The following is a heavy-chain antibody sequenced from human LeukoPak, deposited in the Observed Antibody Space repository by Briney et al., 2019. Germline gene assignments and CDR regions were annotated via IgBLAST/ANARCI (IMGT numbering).Heavy chain of an antibody. V-gene: IGHV4-59*01. Sequence: PSETLSLTCTLSGGSISSYYWSWIRQAPGKGLEWIGYIYYSGSTRYNPSLKGRVTISLDTSKNQFSLKLSSVTAADTAVYYCARSGPDDHYGMDVWSQGTTVTVSS. J-gene: IGHJ6*02. CDR1: GGSISSYY. CDR2: IYYSGST. D-gene: IGHD1-26*01. CDR3: ARSGPDDHYGMDV.